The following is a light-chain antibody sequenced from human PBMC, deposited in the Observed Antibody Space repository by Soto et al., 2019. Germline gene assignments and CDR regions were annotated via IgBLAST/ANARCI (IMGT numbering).Light chain of an antibody. V-gene: IGKV1-33*01. CDR2: DAY. CDR3: RQYDDLPPT. J-gene: IGKJ5*01. CDR1: QDISNF. Sequence: IPLTLSPYFLSASVGDSVTITCQASQDISNFLNWYQQKPGKAPNLLIYDAYNLETGVQSRFSGSGSGTDFTFTISSLQPEDIATYYCRQYDDLPPTFGQGTRLEIK.